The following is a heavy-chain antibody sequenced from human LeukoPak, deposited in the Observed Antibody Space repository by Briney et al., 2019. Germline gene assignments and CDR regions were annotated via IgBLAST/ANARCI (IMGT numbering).Heavy chain of an antibody. J-gene: IGHJ4*02. CDR1: GGSISSGGYY. D-gene: IGHD3-10*01. CDR3: ARGPPMVSDY. V-gene: IGHV4-61*08. Sequence: SQTLSLTCTVSGGSISSGGYYWSWIRQPPGKGREWSGYIYYSGSTNYNPSLKSRVTTSVDTSKNQFSLKLSSMTAANASACSCARGPPMVSDYWGQGTLDTVSS. CDR2: IYYSGST.